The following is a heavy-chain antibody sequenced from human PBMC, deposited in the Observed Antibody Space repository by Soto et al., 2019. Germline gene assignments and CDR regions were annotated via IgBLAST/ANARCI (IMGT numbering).Heavy chain of an antibody. Sequence: GGSLRLSCAASGFTFSSYSMNWVRQAPGKGLEWVSYISSSSSTIYYADSVKGRFTISRDNSKNTLYLQMNSLRAEDTAVYYCARDIVVVVAQGIDYYGMDVWGQGTTVTVSS. D-gene: IGHD2-15*01. CDR2: ISSSSSTI. V-gene: IGHV3-48*01. J-gene: IGHJ6*02. CDR1: GFTFSSYS. CDR3: ARDIVVVVAQGIDYYGMDV.